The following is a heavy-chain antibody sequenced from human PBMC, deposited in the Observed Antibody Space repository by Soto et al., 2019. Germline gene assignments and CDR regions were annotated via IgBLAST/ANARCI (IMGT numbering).Heavy chain of an antibody. J-gene: IGHJ6*02. Sequence: AGSLRLSCEASGFTFSSYWMSWVRQPPGKGMEWVANIKQDGSEKYYVDSVKGRFTISRDNAKNSLYLQMNSLRAEDTAVYYCARDLDQLLPGGMDVWGQGTTVTVS. D-gene: IGHD2-2*01. V-gene: IGHV3-7*03. CDR2: IKQDGSEK. CDR3: ARDLDQLLPGGMDV. CDR1: GFTFSSYW.